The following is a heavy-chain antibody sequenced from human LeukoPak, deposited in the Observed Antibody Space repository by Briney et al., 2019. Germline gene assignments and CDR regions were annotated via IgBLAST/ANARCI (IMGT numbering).Heavy chain of an antibody. CDR3: ARVLAAGVDAFDI. D-gene: IGHD6-13*01. J-gene: IGHJ3*02. Sequence: ASVKVSCKASGGTFSSYAISWVRQAPGQGLEWMGGIIPIFGTANYAQKFQGRVTITADESTSTAYMELSSLRSEDTAVYYCARVLAAGVDAFDIWGQGTMVTVSS. V-gene: IGHV1-69*01. CDR2: IIPIFGTA. CDR1: GGTFSSYA.